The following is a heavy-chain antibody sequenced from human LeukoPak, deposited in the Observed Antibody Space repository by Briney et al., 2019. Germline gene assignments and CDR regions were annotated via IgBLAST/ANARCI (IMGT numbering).Heavy chain of an antibody. Sequence: SETLSLTCAVSGYSISSGYYWGWIRQPPGKGLEWIGSIYHSGSTYYNPSLKSRVTISVDTSKNQFSLKLSSVTAADTAVYSCASPYCSSPSCYPEWYFDPWGRGPLVTVSS. V-gene: IGHV4-38-2*01. CDR3: ASPYCSSPSCYPEWYFDP. D-gene: IGHD2-2*01. CDR1: GYSISSGYY. J-gene: IGHJ2*01. CDR2: IYHSGST.